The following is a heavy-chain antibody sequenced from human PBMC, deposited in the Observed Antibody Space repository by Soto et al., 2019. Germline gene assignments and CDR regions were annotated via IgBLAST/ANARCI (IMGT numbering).Heavy chain of an antibody. CDR2: IYYSGST. CDR3: GRALTRYAPIDY. J-gene: IGHJ4*02. D-gene: IGHD3-16*01. V-gene: IGHV4-30-4*01. CDR1: GGSISSGDPC. Sequence: PSETLFLTCTVSGGSISSGDPCWSWVRQPPGKGLEWIGYIYYSGSTYYNPSLKSRLSISVDTSKNRFSLELSSVTAADTAVYYCGRALTRYAPIDYWGQGTLVTVSS.